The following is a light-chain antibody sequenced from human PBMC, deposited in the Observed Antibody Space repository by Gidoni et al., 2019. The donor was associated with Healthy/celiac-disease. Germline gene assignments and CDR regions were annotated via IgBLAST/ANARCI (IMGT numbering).Light chain of an antibody. CDR3: QQRSSRPPIFT. CDR2: DAS. Sequence: EIVLTQTPATLSLSPGERATLSCRASQSVSSYLAWYQQKPGQAPRLLIYDASNRATGIPAGFSGGGSGTDFTLTISSLGPEDFAVDYCQQRSSRPPIFTFGHXTKVDIK. V-gene: IGKV3-11*01. CDR1: QSVSSY. J-gene: IGKJ3*01.